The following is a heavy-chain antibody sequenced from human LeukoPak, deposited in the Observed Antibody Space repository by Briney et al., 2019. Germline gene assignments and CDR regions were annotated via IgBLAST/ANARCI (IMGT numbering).Heavy chain of an antibody. J-gene: IGHJ3*02. D-gene: IGHD3-10*01. Sequence: SETLSLTCAVYGGSFSGYYWSWIRQPPGKGLEWIGEINHSGSTNYNPSLKSRVTISVDTSKNQFSLKLSSVTAADTAVYYCARVATMVRGVIRAFDIWGQGTMVTVSS. CDR1: GGSFSGYY. CDR3: ARVATMVRGVIRAFDI. V-gene: IGHV4-34*01. CDR2: INHSGST.